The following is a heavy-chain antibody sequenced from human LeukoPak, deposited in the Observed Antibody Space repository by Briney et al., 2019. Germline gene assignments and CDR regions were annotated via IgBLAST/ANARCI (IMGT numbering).Heavy chain of an antibody. CDR2: ISSSSSYI. CDR3: ARGSLTKYNWFDP. J-gene: IGHJ5*02. V-gene: IGHV3-21*01. D-gene: IGHD4/OR15-4a*01. Sequence: AGGSLRLSCAASGFTFSSYEMNWVRQAPGKGLEWVSSISSSSSYIYYADSVKGRFTISRDNAKNSLYLQMNSLRAEDTAVYYCARGSLTKYNWFDPWGQGTLVTVSS. CDR1: GFTFSSYE.